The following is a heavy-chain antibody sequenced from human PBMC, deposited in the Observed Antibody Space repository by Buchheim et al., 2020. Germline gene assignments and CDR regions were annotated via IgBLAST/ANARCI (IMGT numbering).Heavy chain of an antibody. CDR3: AKDPTGAPSGPMDN. V-gene: IGHV3-23*01. Sequence: EVQLLESGGALVQPGGSLRLSCTASGFTFSTYAMIWVRQAPGKGLEWVSSLSNSGRAKYYAGSVKGRFTVSSDNSPNTVYLQMNSLKVDDTAVYYCAKDPTGAPSGPMDNWGQGTL. CDR1: GFTFSTYA. J-gene: IGHJ4*02. CDR2: LSNSGRAK. D-gene: IGHD1-14*01.